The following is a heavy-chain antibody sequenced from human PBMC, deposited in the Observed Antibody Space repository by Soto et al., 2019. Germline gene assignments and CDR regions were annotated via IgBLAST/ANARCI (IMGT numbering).Heavy chain of an antibody. V-gene: IGHV1-69*01. Sequence: QVQLVQSGAEVKKPGSSVKVSCKASGGTFNRYAISWVRQAPGQGLEWMGGIIPRFVVGNDAQRFQGRVTITADESTGTAYMELSSLRSEDTGVYYCARSAITLFGVVSIPPHYYSEMDVWGQGTTVTVSS. CDR2: IIPRFVVG. CDR3: ARSAITLFGVVSIPPHYYSEMDV. D-gene: IGHD3-3*01. J-gene: IGHJ6*02. CDR1: GGTFNRYA.